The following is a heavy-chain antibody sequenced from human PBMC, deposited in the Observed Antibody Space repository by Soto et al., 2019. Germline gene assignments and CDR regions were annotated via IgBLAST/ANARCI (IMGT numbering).Heavy chain of an antibody. D-gene: IGHD2-21*02. J-gene: IGHJ3*02. CDR3: ARLRVTDAFDI. CDR1: GFTVSSNY. Sequence: PGGSLRLSCAASGFTVSSNYMSWVRQAPGKGLEWVSVIYSGGSTYYADSVKGRFTISRDNSKNTLYLQMNSLRAEDTAVYYCARLRVTDAFDIWGQGTMVTVSS. CDR2: IYSGGST. V-gene: IGHV3-66*01.